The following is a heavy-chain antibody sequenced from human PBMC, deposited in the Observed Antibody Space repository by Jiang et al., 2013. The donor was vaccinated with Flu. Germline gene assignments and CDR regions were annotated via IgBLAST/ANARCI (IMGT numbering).Heavy chain of an antibody. J-gene: IGHJ4*02. V-gene: IGHV1-69*15. CDR3: ARYHHHLGDSYGYFDY. D-gene: IGHD5-18*01. CDR1: GVSFTTYA. Sequence: GAEVKKPGSSMKVSCKASGVSFTTYAFAWVRQAPGQGLEWMGSFIPIYGSTIYAQKFQGRVTISADESTSTAYLELSSLRSDDTAVYYCARYHHHLGDSYGYFDYWGQGTLVTVSS. CDR2: FIPIYGST.